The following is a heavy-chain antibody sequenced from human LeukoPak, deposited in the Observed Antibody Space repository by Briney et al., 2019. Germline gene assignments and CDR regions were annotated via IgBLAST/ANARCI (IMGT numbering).Heavy chain of an antibody. Sequence: PSETLSLTCAVYGGSFSGYYWSWIRQPPGKGLEWIGEINHSGSTNYNPSLKSRVTISVDTSKNQFSLKLSSVTAADTAVYYCARDNSRFDYWGQVTLVTVSS. CDR2: INHSGST. J-gene: IGHJ4*02. V-gene: IGHV4-34*01. CDR1: GGSFSGYY. CDR3: ARDNSRFDY. D-gene: IGHD1-1*01.